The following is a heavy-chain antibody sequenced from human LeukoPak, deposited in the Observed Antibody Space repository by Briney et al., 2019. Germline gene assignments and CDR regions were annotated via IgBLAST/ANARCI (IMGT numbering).Heavy chain of an antibody. J-gene: IGHJ5*02. CDR1: GGSISNYY. CDR3: ATGFNWFDP. V-gene: IGHV4-59*01. CDR2: IYYSGST. Sequence: PSETLSLTCTVSGGSISNYYWSWIRQPPGKGLEWIGFIYYSGSTNYNPSLKSRVTISVDTSKNQFSLKLSSVTAADTAVYYCATGFNWFDPWGQGTLVTVSS.